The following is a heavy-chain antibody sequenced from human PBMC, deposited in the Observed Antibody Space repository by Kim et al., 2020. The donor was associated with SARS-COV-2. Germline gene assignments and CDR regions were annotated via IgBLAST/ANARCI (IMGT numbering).Heavy chain of an antibody. J-gene: IGHJ6*01. V-gene: IGHV1-18*01. D-gene: IGHD6-13*01. Sequence: ASVKVSCKASGYTFNTYGMNWVRQAPGQGLEWMGWISAYNGNTNYAQKFQGRVTMTTDTSTSTAYLELRSLRSDDTAVYYCARVRIALRGTAAFYHHGM. CDR1: GYTFNTYG. CDR2: ISAYNGNT. CDR3: ARVRIALRGTAAFYHHGM.